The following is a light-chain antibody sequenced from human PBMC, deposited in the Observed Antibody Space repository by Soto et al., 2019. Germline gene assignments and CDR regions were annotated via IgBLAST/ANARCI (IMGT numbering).Light chain of an antibody. Sequence: DIHMTQYPSTLSASVGDRGTITFRASQHIVSWLAWYQQKPGKAPKLLIYDASTPERGVPPRFRGSGYGTDFTLTISSLQPDDFATYYCQQYTDYLWTFGQGTKVDIK. CDR2: DAS. V-gene: IGKV1-5*01. CDR1: QHIVSW. J-gene: IGKJ1*01. CDR3: QQYTDYLWT.